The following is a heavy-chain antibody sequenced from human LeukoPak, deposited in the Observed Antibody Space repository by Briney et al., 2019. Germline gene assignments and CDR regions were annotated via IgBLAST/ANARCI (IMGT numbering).Heavy chain of an antibody. CDR2: ISYSGST. CDR1: GGSINSYY. CDR3: ARRGTVGVPFDY. Sequence: SETLSLTCTVSGGSINSYYWSWIRQPPGKGLEWIGYISYSGSTNYNPSLKSRVTISVDTSKNQFSLKLSSVTAADTAVYYCARRGTVGVPFDYWGQGTLVTVSS. V-gene: IGHV4-59*08. D-gene: IGHD1-26*01. J-gene: IGHJ4*02.